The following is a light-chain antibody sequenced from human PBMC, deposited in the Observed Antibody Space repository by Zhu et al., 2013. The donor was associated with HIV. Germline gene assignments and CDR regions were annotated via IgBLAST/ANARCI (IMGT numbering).Light chain of an antibody. CDR3: QHYNSYPWT. V-gene: IGKV1-5*01. CDR2: DAS. J-gene: IGKJ1*01. CDR1: QSISSW. Sequence: DIQMTQSPSTLSASVGDRVTITCRASQSISSWLAWYQQKPGKAPKLLIYDASSLESGVPSRFSGSGSGTEFTLTISSLQPDDFATYYCQHYNSYPWTFGQGTRVGNQT.